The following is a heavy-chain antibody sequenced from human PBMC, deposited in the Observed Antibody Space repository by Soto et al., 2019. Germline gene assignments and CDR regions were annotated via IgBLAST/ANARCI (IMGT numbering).Heavy chain of an antibody. Sequence: QVQVVESGGGVVQPGRSLRLSCVVSGFTFSDYGIHWVRQAPGKGLEWVASISYDGTYKYYPDSVKGRFTISRDNSKNTVDLQMNSLRPEDTAGYFCPIWWEGKSLDYCGQGALVTVSS. CDR1: GFTFSDYG. D-gene: IGHD1-26*01. V-gene: IGHV3-30*03. CDR3: PIWWEGKSLDY. CDR2: ISYDGTYK. J-gene: IGHJ4*02.